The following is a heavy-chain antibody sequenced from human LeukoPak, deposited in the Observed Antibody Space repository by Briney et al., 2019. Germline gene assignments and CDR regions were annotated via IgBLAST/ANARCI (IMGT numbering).Heavy chain of an antibody. D-gene: IGHD4-17*01. V-gene: IGHV3-64*02. J-gene: IGHJ4*02. CDR1: GFTFSSYA. CDR3: ARGAYGDPYPLDY. Sequence: GGSLRLSCAASGFTFSSYAMHWVRQAPGKGLEYVSAISSNGGSTYYADSVKGRFTISRDNSKNTLYLQMGSLRAEDMAVYYCARGAYGDPYPLDYWGQGTLVTVSS. CDR2: ISSNGGST.